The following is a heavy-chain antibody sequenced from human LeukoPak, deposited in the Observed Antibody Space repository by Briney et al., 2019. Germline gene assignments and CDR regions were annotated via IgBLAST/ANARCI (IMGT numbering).Heavy chain of an antibody. V-gene: IGHV3-48*04. Sequence: PGGSLRLSCAASGFTFSSYAMSWVRQAPGKGLEWVSHISTSGSTIYYAGSVKGRFIISRDNAKNSLFLQMNSLRAEDTAVYYCAKDRGRGIAAAGGDYWGQGTLVTVSS. CDR3: AKDRGRGIAAAGGDY. D-gene: IGHD6-13*01. J-gene: IGHJ4*02. CDR2: ISTSGSTI. CDR1: GFTFSSYA.